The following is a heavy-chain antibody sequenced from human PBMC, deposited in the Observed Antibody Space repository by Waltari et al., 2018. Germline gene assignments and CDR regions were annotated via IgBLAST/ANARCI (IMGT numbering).Heavy chain of an antibody. CDR3: AREYCAGECRLFDF. V-gene: IGHV1-2*02. Sequence: LVQSGPEVRRPGASVKVSCTASRTSIRPHYLHWVRRAPGQGLEGMGWIDPNSGATNYGQKFKDRITLTWDTSVNTAYMELTRLASFDTGVYYCAREYCAGECRLFDFWGQGTGLTVSS. J-gene: IGHJ4*02. CDR1: RTSIRPHY. CDR2: IDPNSGAT. D-gene: IGHD2-21*01.